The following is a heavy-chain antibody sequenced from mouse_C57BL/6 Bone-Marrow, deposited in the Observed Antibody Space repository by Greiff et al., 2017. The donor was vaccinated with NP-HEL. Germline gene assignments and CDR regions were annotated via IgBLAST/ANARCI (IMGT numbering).Heavy chain of an antibody. V-gene: IGHV1-66*01. CDR3: ARRGVGRGFAY. Sequence: LQESGPELVKPGASVKISCKASGYSFTSYYIHWVKQRPGQGLEWIGWIYPGSGNTKYNEKFKGKATLTADTSSSTAYMQLSSLTSEDSAVYYCARRGVGRGFAYWGQGTLVTVSA. D-gene: IGHD4-1*01. CDR1: GYSFTSYY. CDR2: IYPGSGNT. J-gene: IGHJ3*01.